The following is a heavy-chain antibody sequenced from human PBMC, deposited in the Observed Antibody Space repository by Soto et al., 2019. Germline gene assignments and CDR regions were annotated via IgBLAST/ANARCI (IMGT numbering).Heavy chain of an antibody. CDR2: ISYDGSNK. J-gene: IGHJ4*02. V-gene: IGHV3-30-3*01. CDR3: ARPSRILGYCSSTSCSLDY. CDR1: GFTFSSYA. Sequence: PGGSLRLSCAASGFTFSSYAMHWVRQAPGKGLEWVAVISYDGSNKYYADSVKGRFTISRDNSKNTLYLQMNSLRAEDTAVYYCARPSRILGYCSSTSCSLDYWGQGTLVTVSS. D-gene: IGHD2-2*01.